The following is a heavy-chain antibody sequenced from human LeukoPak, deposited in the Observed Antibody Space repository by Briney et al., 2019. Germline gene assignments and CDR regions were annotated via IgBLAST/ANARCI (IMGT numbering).Heavy chain of an antibody. CDR1: GGSISSYY. V-gene: IGHV4-59*08. D-gene: IGHD6-13*01. CDR2: IYYSGST. CDR3: ARHLGSSWYLLGY. Sequence: PSETLSLTGTVSGGSISSYYWSWIRQPPGKGLEWIGYIYYSGSTNYNPSLKSRVTISVDTSKNQFSLKLSSVTAADTAVYYCARHLGSSWYLLGYWGQGTLVTVSS. J-gene: IGHJ4*02.